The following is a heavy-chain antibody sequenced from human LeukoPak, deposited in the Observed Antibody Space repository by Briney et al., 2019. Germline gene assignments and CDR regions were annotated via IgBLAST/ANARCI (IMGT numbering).Heavy chain of an antibody. J-gene: IGHJ3*02. CDR1: DGSFSGYY. Sequence: SETLSLTCAVYDGSFSGYYWSWIRQPPGKGLEWIGEINHSGSTNYNPSLKSRVTISVDTSKNQFSLKLSSVTAADTAVYYCARGRNYYDSSGYSDAFDIWGQGTMVTVSS. V-gene: IGHV4-34*01. CDR3: ARGRNYYDSSGYSDAFDI. CDR2: INHSGST. D-gene: IGHD3-22*01.